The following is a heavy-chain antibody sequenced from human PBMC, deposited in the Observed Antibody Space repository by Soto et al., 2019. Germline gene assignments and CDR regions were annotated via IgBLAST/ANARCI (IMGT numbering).Heavy chain of an antibody. CDR3: ARDKGYSSGWLYYYYYYMDV. CDR2: ISGGGGTT. D-gene: IGHD6-19*01. Sequence: GSLRLSCAASGFTFSSCAMSWVRQAPGRGLEWVSAISGGGGTTYYANSVKGRFTISRDNSKNTLYLQMGSLRAEDTAVYYCARDKGYSSGWLYYYYYYMDVWGKGTTVTVSS. J-gene: IGHJ6*03. V-gene: IGHV3-23*01. CDR1: GFTFSSCA.